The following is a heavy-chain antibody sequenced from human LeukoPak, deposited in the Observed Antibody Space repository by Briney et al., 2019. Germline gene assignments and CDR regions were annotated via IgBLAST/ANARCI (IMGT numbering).Heavy chain of an antibody. Sequence: SVKVSCKASGGTFSSYAISWVRQAPGQGLEWMGRIIPIFGTANYAQKFQGRVTITTDESTSIAYMELSSLRSEDTAVYYCAVTGLYNYYYYYYMDVWGKGTTVTVSS. D-gene: IGHD7-27*01. CDR2: IIPIFGTA. CDR3: AVTGLYNYYYYYYMDV. V-gene: IGHV1-69*05. J-gene: IGHJ6*03. CDR1: GGTFSSYA.